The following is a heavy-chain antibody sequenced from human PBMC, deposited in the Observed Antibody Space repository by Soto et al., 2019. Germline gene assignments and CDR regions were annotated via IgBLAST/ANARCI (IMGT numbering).Heavy chain of an antibody. V-gene: IGHV3-21*01. J-gene: IGHJ5*02. D-gene: IGHD3-22*01. CDR1: GFTFSSYS. CDR3: ARGLYDYDSSGYYSP. Sequence: EVQLVESGGGLVKPGGSLRLSCAASGFTFSSYSMNWVRQAPGKGLEWVSSISSSSSYIYYADSVKGRFTISRDNAKNSLYLQLNSLRAEDTPVYYCARGLYDYDSSGYYSPWGQGTLVTVSS. CDR2: ISSSSSYI.